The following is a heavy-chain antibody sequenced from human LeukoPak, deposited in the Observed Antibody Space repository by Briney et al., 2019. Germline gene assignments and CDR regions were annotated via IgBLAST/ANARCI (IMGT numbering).Heavy chain of an antibody. CDR3: ASMTTDYGDWRDYYFDY. Sequence: SVKVSCKASGGTFSSYAISWVRQAPGQGLEWMGRIIPILGIANYAQKFQGRVTITADKSTSTAYMELSSLRSEDTAVYYCASMTTDYGDWRDYYFDYWGQGTLVTVSS. CDR1: GGTFSSYA. J-gene: IGHJ4*02. D-gene: IGHD4-17*01. CDR2: IIPILGIA. V-gene: IGHV1-69*04.